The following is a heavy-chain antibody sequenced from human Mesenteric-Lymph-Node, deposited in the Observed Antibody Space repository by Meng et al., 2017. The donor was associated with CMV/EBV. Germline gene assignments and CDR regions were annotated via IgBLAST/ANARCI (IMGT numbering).Heavy chain of an antibody. J-gene: IGHJ4*02. D-gene: IGHD5-24*01. CDR2: IYSGGAT. Sequence: GESLKISCAASGFTVSSNYMNWVRQAPGKGLEWVSAIYSGGATYYADSVKGRFTISRDNAKNSLYLQMNSLRAEDTAVYYCARVNSDVDGFDYWGQGTLVTVSS. CDR1: GFTVSSNY. V-gene: IGHV3-53*01. CDR3: ARVNSDVDGFDY.